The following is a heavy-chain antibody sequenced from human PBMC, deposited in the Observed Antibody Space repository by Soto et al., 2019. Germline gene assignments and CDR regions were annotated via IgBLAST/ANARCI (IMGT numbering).Heavy chain of an antibody. CDR3: ARDLRLYYYDSSGYYYGSSDYYYGMDV. V-gene: IGHV4-59*01. J-gene: IGHJ6*02. Sequence: PSETLSLTCTVSGGSISSYYWSWIRQPPGKGLEWIGYIYYSGSTNYNPSLKSRVTISVDTSKNQFSLKLSSVTAADTAVYYCARDLRLYYYDSSGYYYGSSDYYYGMDVWGQGTTVTVSS. D-gene: IGHD3-22*01. CDR1: GGSISSYY. CDR2: IYYSGST.